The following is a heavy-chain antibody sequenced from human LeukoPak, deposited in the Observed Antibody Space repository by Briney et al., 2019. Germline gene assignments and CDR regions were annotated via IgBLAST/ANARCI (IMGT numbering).Heavy chain of an antibody. V-gene: IGHV4-61*05. Sequence: SETLSLTCTVSGGSISSSTYYWGWIRQPPGKGLEWIGYIYYSGSTNYNPSLKSRVTISVDTSKNQFSLKLSSVTAADTAVYYCARFEQQLVNFDYWGQGTLVTVSS. J-gene: IGHJ4*02. CDR2: IYYSGST. D-gene: IGHD6-13*01. CDR1: GGSISSSTYY. CDR3: ARFEQQLVNFDY.